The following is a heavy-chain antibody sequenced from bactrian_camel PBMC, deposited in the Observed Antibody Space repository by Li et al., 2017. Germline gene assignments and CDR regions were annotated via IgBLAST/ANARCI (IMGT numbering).Heavy chain of an antibody. CDR1: GYTTSSLC. V-gene: IGHV3S57*01. D-gene: IGHD2*01. CDR2: IRADGRT. J-gene: IGHJ4*01. Sequence: VQAGGSLRLSCATSGYTTSSLCMAWYRRAPGIECDLVSKIRADGRTDYAGPVQGRFTISRDNAKNTVYLEMNSLKSEDTGVYYCAAVDPDIVTTCYGQGTQVTVS.